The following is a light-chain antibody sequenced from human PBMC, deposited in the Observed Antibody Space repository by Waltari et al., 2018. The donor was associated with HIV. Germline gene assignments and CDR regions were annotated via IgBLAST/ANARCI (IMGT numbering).Light chain of an antibody. J-gene: IGLJ2*01. V-gene: IGLV2-14*03. CDR3: ASFTDDNTVI. Sequence: AVTQPASVSGLPGQSTTISCTGDDSDFGLYNFVSWYQQHSGKPPRLILYDVDIRASGVSDRFSGSMSGNTASLTISGLRAEDEGHYYCASFTDDNTVIFGGGTEVTVL. CDR1: DSDFGLYNF. CDR2: DVD.